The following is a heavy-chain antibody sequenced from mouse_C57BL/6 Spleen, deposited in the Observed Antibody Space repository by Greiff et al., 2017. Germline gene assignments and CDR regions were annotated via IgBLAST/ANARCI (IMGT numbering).Heavy chain of an antibody. CDR1: GYTFTDYE. V-gene: IGHV1-15*01. Sequence: VQLQQSGAELVRPGASVTLSCKASGYTFTDYEMHWVKQTPVHGLEWIGAIDPETGGTAYNQKFKGKAILTADKSSSTAYMELRSLTSEDSAVYYCTREGPYYDYEDYAMDYWGQGTSVTVSS. J-gene: IGHJ4*01. D-gene: IGHD2-4*01. CDR2: IDPETGGT. CDR3: TREGPYYDYEDYAMDY.